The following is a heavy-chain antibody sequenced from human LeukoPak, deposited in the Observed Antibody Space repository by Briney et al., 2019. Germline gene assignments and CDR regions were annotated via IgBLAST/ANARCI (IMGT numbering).Heavy chain of an antibody. CDR1: GFTFSSYS. V-gene: IGHV3-48*02. D-gene: IGHD4-23*01. Sequence: GGSLRLSCAASGFTFSSYSMDWVRQAPGKGLEWISFISSSSGTIYYADSVKGRFTISRDNAKNSLYLQMDSLRDEDTAVYYCVRDRAGGNSVWFDPWGQGTLVTVSS. CDR3: VRDRAGGNSVWFDP. J-gene: IGHJ5*02. CDR2: ISSSSGTI.